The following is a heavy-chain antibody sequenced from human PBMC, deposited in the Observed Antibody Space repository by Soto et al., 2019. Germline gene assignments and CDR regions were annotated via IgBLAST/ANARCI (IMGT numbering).Heavy chain of an antibody. D-gene: IGHD3-22*01. CDR3: AVDTSGFYFPSDYFQY. CDR2: ISYDGVNK. J-gene: IGHJ1*01. V-gene: IGHV3-30*03. CDR1: GFTFNIYG. Sequence: QVQLVESGGGVVQPGRSLRLSCAASGFTFNIYGMHWVRQAPGKGLEWVAVISYDGVNKKYADAVKGRFTMSRDNSKNTLELQKKSLRPEDTAVYYCAVDTSGFYFPSDYFQYWGRGTLVTVSS.